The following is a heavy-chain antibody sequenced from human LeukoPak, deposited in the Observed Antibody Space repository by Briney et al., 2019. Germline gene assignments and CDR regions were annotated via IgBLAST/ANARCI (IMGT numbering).Heavy chain of an antibody. D-gene: IGHD6-13*01. CDR2: IYTSDIT. J-gene: IGHJ4*02. CDR3: ARPNSPSWYAPLDY. Sequence: SETLSLTCTVSGGSISSYYWSWVRQPPGKGLEWIGYIYTSDITKYNPSLKSRVTISLDTSKNQFSLKLTSVTAAHTAVYYCARPNSPSWYAPLDYWGQGTLVAVSS. V-gene: IGHV4-4*09. CDR1: GGSISSYY.